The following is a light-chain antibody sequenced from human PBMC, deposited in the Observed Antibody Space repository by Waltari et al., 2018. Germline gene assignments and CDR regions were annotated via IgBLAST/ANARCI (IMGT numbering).Light chain of an antibody. Sequence: EVVLTQSPATLSFSPGERAPPSCRASQSVRNVLVWYQQKPGQGPRPLIYDASNRATGIPARFSGSGSGTDFTLTISSLEPEDFAVYYCMQRTNWPLTFGGGTKVEIK. J-gene: IGKJ4*01. CDR3: MQRTNWPLT. CDR1: QSVRNV. CDR2: DAS. V-gene: IGKV3-11*01.